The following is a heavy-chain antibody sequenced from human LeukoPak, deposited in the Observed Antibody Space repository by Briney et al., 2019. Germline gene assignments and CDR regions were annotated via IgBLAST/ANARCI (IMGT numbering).Heavy chain of an antibody. J-gene: IGHJ5*02. V-gene: IGHV4-39*07. Sequence: SETLSLTCTVSGGSISSSSYYWGWIRQPPGKGLEWIGSIYYSGSTYYNPSLKSPVTISVDTSNNQFSLKLSSVTAADTAVYYCARSGSSSWYSPRWFDPWGQGTLVTVSS. CDR3: ARSGSSSWYSPRWFDP. CDR1: GGSISSSSYY. D-gene: IGHD6-13*01. CDR2: IYYSGST.